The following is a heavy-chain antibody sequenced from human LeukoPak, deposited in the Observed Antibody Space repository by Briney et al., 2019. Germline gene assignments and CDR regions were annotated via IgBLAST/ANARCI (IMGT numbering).Heavy chain of an antibody. CDR3: ARQENDVLTGYYVNY. J-gene: IGHJ4*02. CDR1: GGSISSSSYY. Sequence: SETLSLTCTVSGGSISSSSYYWGWIRQPPGKGLERIGSIYYSGSTYYNPSLKSRVTISVDTSTNQFSLRLSSVTAADTAVYYCARQENDVLTGYYVNYWGQGTLVTVSS. CDR2: IYYSGST. D-gene: IGHD3-9*01. V-gene: IGHV4-39*01.